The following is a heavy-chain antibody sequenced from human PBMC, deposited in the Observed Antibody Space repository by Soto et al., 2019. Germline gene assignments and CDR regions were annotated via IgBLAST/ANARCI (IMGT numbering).Heavy chain of an antibody. D-gene: IGHD6-13*01. J-gene: IGHJ6*02. CDR2: ISSSSSSI. Sequence: GGSLRLSCAASGFTFSDYYMSWIRQAPGKGLEWVSYISSSSSSIYYADSVKGRFTISRDDSRNTVYLQMNSLKPEDTALYYCIWQQDFYYGRAVWGQGTTVTVSS. CDR3: IWQQDFYYGRAV. V-gene: IGHV3-11*01. CDR1: GFTFSDYY.